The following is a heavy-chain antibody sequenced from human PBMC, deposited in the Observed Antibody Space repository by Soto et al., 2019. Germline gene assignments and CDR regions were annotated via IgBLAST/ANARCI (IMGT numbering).Heavy chain of an antibody. Sequence: SETLSLTCTVSGGSISSYYWSWIRQPPGKGLEWTGYIYYSGSTNYNPSLKSRVTISVDTSKNQFSLKLSSVTAADTAVYYCARDKKYYDSSGYYSPPLVYYYGMDVWGQGTTVTVSS. J-gene: IGHJ6*02. D-gene: IGHD3-22*01. V-gene: IGHV4-59*01. CDR1: GGSISSYY. CDR3: ARDKKYYDSSGYYSPPLVYYYGMDV. CDR2: IYYSGST.